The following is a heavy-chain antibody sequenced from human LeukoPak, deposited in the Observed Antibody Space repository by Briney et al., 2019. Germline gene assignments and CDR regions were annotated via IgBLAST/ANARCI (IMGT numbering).Heavy chain of an antibody. Sequence: KTGGSLRLSCAASGFTFSSYGMTWVRQAPGKGLEWVSYISSSSSTIYYADSVEGRFTISRDNAKNSLYLQLNSLRAEDTAVYYCAKDAVSPTLWDIVVVVADPREDDYWGQGTLVTVSS. CDR2: ISSSSSTI. V-gene: IGHV3-48*01. CDR3: AKDAVSPTLWDIVVVVADPREDDY. D-gene: IGHD2-15*01. CDR1: GFTFSSYG. J-gene: IGHJ4*02.